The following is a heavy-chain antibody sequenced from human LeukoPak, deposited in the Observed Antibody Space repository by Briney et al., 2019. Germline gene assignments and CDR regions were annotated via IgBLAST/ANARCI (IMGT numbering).Heavy chain of an antibody. CDR3: AGVKVAGTRSFDY. Sequence: GGSLRLSCAASGFTFSSYAMSWVRLAPGKGLEWVSAISGSGGSTYYADSVKGRFTISRDNAKNTLYLQMNNLRAEDTAVYYCAGVKVAGTRSFDYWGQGTLATVSS. CDR2: ISGSGGST. CDR1: GFTFSSYA. V-gene: IGHV3-23*01. J-gene: IGHJ4*02. D-gene: IGHD6-19*01.